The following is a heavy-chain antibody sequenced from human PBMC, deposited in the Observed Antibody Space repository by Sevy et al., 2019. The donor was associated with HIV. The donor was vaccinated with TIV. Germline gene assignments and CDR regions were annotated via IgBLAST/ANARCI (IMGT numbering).Heavy chain of an antibody. CDR3: TRDPGGYSYGPPMGASDI. CDR2: IYSSGVT. CDR1: GGSIGAYY. D-gene: IGHD5-18*01. Sequence: SETLSLTCTVSGGSIGAYYWNWIRQPAGKGLEWIGRIYSSGVTNHNPSLKSRVTMSVDMSKNQISLRLSSVTAAETAVYFCTRDPGGYSYGPPMGASDIWGQGTMVTVSS. V-gene: IGHV4-4*07. J-gene: IGHJ3*02.